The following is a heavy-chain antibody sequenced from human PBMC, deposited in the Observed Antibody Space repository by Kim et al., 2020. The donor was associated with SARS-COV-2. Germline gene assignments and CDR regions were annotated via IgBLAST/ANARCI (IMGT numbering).Heavy chain of an antibody. V-gene: IGHV3-23*01. D-gene: IGHD2-21*02. J-gene: IGHJ5*02. CDR2: ISGSGVTT. CDR3: AKDGQSVVVTAMVDP. Sequence: GGSLRLSCAASGFIFRSYAMNWVRQAPGKGLEWVSTISGSGVTTYYADSVKGRFTVSRDNSKNTVYLQMNSLTAEDTAVYYCAKDGQSVVVTAMVDPWGQGTLVTVSS. CDR1: GFIFRSYA.